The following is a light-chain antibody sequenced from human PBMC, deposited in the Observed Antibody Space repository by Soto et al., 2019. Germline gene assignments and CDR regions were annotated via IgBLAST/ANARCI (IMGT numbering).Light chain of an antibody. J-gene: IGKJ5*01. V-gene: IGKV3-20*01. CDR2: GAS. Sequence: EIVLTQSPGTLSLSPGERATLSCRASQSVSSSYLAWYQQKPGQAPRLLIYGASSSATGIPDSFSGSGSGTDFTLTISRLEPEDFAVYYCQQYGSSLITFGQGTRLEIK. CDR1: QSVSSSY. CDR3: QQYGSSLIT.